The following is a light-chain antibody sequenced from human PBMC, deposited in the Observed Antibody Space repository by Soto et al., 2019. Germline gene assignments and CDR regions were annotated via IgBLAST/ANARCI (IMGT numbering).Light chain of an antibody. CDR3: QQYNSWPLT. Sequence: EIVMTQSPATLSLSPGESATLSCRASQSISRKLAWYQQKPGQAPRLLIYGASTRATGVPVRFSGSGSGTEFTLSISSLQSGHFAVYYCQQYNSWPLTFGGGTKVDI. CDR1: QSISRK. J-gene: IGKJ4*01. V-gene: IGKV3-15*01. CDR2: GAS.